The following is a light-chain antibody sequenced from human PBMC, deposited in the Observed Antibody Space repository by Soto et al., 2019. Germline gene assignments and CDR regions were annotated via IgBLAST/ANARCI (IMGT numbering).Light chain of an antibody. CDR3: QHYNSYSEA. CDR1: QTISSW. V-gene: IGKV1-5*03. CDR2: KAS. J-gene: IGKJ1*01. Sequence: DMQMTKSPSPLSGSVGDRVTITCRDSQTISSWFAWYQQKPGKAPKLLIYKASTLKSGVPSRFSGSGSGTEFTLTISSLQPDDFATYYCQHYNSYSEAFGQGTKVDIK.